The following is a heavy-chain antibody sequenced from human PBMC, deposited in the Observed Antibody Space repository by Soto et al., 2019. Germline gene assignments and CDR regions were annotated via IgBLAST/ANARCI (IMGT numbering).Heavy chain of an antibody. D-gene: IGHD2-8*01. CDR2: INPNSGGT. Sequence: ASVKVSCKTSGYTFTGYYMHWVRQAPGQGLEWMGWINPNSGGTNYAQKFQGWVTMTRDTSISTAYMELSRLRSDDTAMYYCARGQYCTNGVCYGGWWFDPWGQGTLVTVFS. J-gene: IGHJ5*02. V-gene: IGHV1-2*04. CDR1: GYTFTGYY. CDR3: ARGQYCTNGVCYGGWWFDP.